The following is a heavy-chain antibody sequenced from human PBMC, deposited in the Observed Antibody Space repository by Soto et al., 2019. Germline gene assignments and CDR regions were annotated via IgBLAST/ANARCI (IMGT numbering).Heavy chain of an antibody. CDR2: VLNTGTT. J-gene: IGHJ4*02. CDR3: ARSDYGDSNSPFFHX. D-gene: IGHD4-17*01. V-gene: IGHV4-4*02. Sequence: SETLSLTFGVSGASITTSSWWNWVRQTPEKGLEWIGQVLNTGTTNYNTSLKTPVSISVDKSKNQFSLELTSVTAADTALYFCARSDYGDSNSPFFHXWGRATLVTVSX. CDR1: GASITTSSW.